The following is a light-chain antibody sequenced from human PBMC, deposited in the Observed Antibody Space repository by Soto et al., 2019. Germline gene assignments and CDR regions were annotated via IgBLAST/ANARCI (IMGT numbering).Light chain of an antibody. CDR2: DAS. CDR1: QNIDSY. V-gene: IGKV1-39*01. Sequence: DIQMTQSPPALSASVGDRVTITCRASQNIDSYLNWYQQKPGKAPELLIHDASSLQSGVPSRFSSSGSGTDFSLSISSLQPEDFAVYYCQQSYSSPPTFGQGTKVDIK. CDR3: QQSYSSPPT. J-gene: IGKJ1*01.